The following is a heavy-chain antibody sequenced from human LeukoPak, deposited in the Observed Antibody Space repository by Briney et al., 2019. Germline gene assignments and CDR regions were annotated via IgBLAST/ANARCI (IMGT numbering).Heavy chain of an antibody. Sequence: KPSETLSLTCTVSGDSMDSYYWSWIRQPAGKGLEWIGEINHSGSTNYNPSLKSRVTISVDTSKNQFSLKLSSVTAADTAVYYCARFYDSSGYYWWAFDIWGQGTMVTVSS. J-gene: IGHJ3*02. V-gene: IGHV4-34*01. D-gene: IGHD3-22*01. CDR3: ARFYDSSGYYWWAFDI. CDR2: INHSGST. CDR1: GDSMDSYY.